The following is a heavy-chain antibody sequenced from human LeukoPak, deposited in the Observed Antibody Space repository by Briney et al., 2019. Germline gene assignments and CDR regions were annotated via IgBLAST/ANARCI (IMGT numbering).Heavy chain of an antibody. CDR3: ARDGWPAFDY. Sequence: SQTLSLTCVIAGDSVSSNTAAWNWIRQSPLRGLEWLGRTFYRSKWYNDYAGSVKSRISISPDTSKNHFSLHLDSVTPEDTAMYYCARDGWPAFDYWGQGSLVTVSS. J-gene: IGHJ4*02. CDR1: GDSVSSNTAA. CDR2: TFYRSKWYN. V-gene: IGHV6-1*01. D-gene: IGHD2-15*01.